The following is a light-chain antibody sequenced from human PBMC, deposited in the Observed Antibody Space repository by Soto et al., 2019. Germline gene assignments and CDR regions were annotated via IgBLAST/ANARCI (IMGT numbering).Light chain of an antibody. CDR3: QQYSSYWT. CDR2: DAS. J-gene: IGKJ1*01. Sequence: DIQMTQSSSTLSASVGDRVTKXXRASQSISSWLAWYQQRPGKAPKFLIHDASHLESGVTPRFSCSVSGTEFTLTISSLQHDDFATYYCQQYSSYWTFGQGTKVDIK. CDR1: QSISSW. V-gene: IGKV1-5*01.